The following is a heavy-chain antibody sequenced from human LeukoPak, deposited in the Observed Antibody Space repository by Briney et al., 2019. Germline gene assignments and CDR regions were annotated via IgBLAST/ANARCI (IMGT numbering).Heavy chain of an antibody. J-gene: IGHJ4*02. V-gene: IGHV3-7*01. Sequence: PVGSLRLSCAGSGFIFRDYWLTWVRQAPGEGLEWVANINPDGSDKNYVDSLKGRFTIFRDNAKNLLFLQMNSLRVEDTAVYYCAGPPQAGPFDYWGQGTLVTVSS. D-gene: IGHD6-19*01. CDR2: INPDGSDK. CDR3: AGPPQAGPFDY. CDR1: GFIFRDYW.